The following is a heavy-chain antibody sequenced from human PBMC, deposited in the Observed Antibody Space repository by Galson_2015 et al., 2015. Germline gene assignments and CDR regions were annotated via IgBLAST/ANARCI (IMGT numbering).Heavy chain of an antibody. CDR1: GFTFSSYS. CDR2: ISSSSTTT. J-gene: IGHJ4*02. CDR3: ARDAGYSSSSEGY. Sequence: SLRLSCAGPGFTFSSYSMDWVRQSPGKGLEWVSYISSSSTTTYYADSVKGRFTISRDDAKNSLYLQMNSLRDEDTAVYWCARDAGYSSSSEGYWGQGTLVTVSS. D-gene: IGHD6-6*01. V-gene: IGHV3-48*02.